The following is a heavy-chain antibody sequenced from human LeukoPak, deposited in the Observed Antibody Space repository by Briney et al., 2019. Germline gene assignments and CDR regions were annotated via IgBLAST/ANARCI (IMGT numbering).Heavy chain of an antibody. CDR2: TYYRSNWYN. CDR1: GDSVSSNSPA. J-gene: IGHJ4*02. V-gene: IGHV6-1*01. CDR3: GSGSYYFYY. D-gene: IGHD3-10*01. Sequence: TLSPNTPMSGDSVSSNSPAWNWIRQSPSRGLEWLGRTYYRSNWYNDYAESVKSRITINPDTSKNQFSLQLNSVTPEDTAVYYWGSGSYYFYYWGQGSLVTVSS.